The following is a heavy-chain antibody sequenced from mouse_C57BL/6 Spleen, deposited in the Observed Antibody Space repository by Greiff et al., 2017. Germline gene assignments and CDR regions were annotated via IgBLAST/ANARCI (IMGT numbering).Heavy chain of an antibody. CDR2: ISYDGSN. Sequence: VQLKESGPGLVKPSQSLSLTCSVTGYSITSGYYWNWIRQFPGNKLEWMGYISYDGSNNYNPSFKNRISITRDTSKNQFFLKLNSVTTEDTATYYCARDRDYDGFAYWGQGTLVTVSA. CDR3: ARDRDYDGFAY. V-gene: IGHV3-6*01. D-gene: IGHD2-4*01. CDR1: GYSITSGYY. J-gene: IGHJ3*01.